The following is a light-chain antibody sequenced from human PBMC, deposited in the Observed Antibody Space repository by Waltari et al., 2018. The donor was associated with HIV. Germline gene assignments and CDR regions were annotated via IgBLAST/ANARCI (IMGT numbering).Light chain of an antibody. V-gene: IGKV3-20*01. CDR3: QQYDTPPFT. CDR1: QSVNNRY. J-gene: IGKJ3*01. CDR2: GAS. Sequence: IVLTQSPGTLSLSPGDRATISCRASQSVNNRYIAWYQQKPGQTPSLLMYGASSRATGIPDRFSGSGSGTDFTLTISRLEPEDFAVYYCQQYDTPPFTFGPGTKVDIK.